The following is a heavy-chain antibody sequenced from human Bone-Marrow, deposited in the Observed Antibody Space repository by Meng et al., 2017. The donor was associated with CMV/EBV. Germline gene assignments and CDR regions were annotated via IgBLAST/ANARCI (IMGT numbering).Heavy chain of an antibody. J-gene: IGHJ6*02. CDR1: GFTFSSYV. D-gene: IGHD1-14*01. CDR2: IYSGGSST. V-gene: IGHV3-23*03. CDR3: ARDGGLRTHYGMDV. Sequence: GESLKISCAASGFTFSSYVMTWVRQAPGKGLEWVSIIYSGGSSTFYADSVKGRFTISRDNSKNTLYLQLNSLRAEDTAVYYCARDGGLRTHYGMDVWGQGTTVTGSS.